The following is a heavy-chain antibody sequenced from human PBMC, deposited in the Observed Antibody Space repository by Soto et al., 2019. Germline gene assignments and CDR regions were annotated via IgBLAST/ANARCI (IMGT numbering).Heavy chain of an antibody. J-gene: IGHJ3*02. D-gene: IGHD3-22*01. V-gene: IGHV1-69*02. CDR2: IIPILGIA. CDR3: ARYYYDSSGYYADAFDI. Sequence: SVKVSCKASGGTFSSYTISWVRQAPGQGLEWMGRIIPILGIANYAQKFQGRVTITADKSTSTAYMELSSRRSEDTAVYYCARYYYDSSGYYADAFDIWGQGTMVTVSS. CDR1: GGTFSSYT.